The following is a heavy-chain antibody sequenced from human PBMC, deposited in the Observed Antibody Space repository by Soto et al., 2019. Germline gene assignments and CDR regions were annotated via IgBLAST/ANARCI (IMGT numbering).Heavy chain of an antibody. CDR2: IYWDDDK. CDR3: AHRRSYYDSSGYYYALGQNWFDP. D-gene: IGHD3-22*01. J-gene: IGHJ5*02. CDR1: GFSLSTSGVG. V-gene: IGHV2-5*02. Sequence: QITLKESGPPLVKPTQTLTLTCTFSGFSLSTSGVGVGWIRQPPGKALEWLALIYWDDDKRYSPSLKSRLTITKDPSKNQVVLTMTNMDPVDTATYYCAHRRSYYDSSGYYYALGQNWFDPWGQGTLVTVSS.